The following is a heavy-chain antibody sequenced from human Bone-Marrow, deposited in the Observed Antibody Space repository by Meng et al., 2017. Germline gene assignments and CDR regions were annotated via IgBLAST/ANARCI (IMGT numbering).Heavy chain of an antibody. CDR2: LSGGGFTT. CDR1: GFSFSSYA. Sequence: GESLKISCAASGFSFSSYAMSWVRHAPGKGLEWVSALSGGGFTTYYADSVKGRFTISRHNSKNTLYLQVNSLRAEDTALYYCAKYSYGLGDYFDYWGQGALVTVSS. V-gene: IGHV3-23*01. D-gene: IGHD3-10*01. J-gene: IGHJ4*02. CDR3: AKYSYGLGDYFDY.